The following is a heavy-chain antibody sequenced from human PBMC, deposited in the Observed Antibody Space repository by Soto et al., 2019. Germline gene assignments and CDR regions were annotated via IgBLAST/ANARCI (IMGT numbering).Heavy chain of an antibody. V-gene: IGHV3-53*04. CDR1: GIPVSSNY. CDR2: LHSGGDT. J-gene: IGHJ6*02. CDR3: ARDGPYYYASRMDV. Sequence: EVQLVESGGGLVQPGGSLRLSCVASGIPVSSNYMTWVRQAPGKGLEWVSVLHSGGDTYYANSVKGRFTISRHDSTNTVFLQMNILTAEDTAVYYCARDGPYYYASRMDVWGQRTTVTVSS. D-gene: IGHD3-10*01.